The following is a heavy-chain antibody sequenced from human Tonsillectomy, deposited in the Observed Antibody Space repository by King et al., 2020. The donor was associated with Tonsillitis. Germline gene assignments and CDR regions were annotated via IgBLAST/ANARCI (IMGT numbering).Heavy chain of an antibody. D-gene: IGHD6-19*01. J-gene: IGHJ4*02. CDR2: IAYDANNK. CDR3: ASGSGLYWGPFDY. CDR1: GFTFSSYA. Sequence: VQLVESGGGVVQPGRSLRLSCAASGFTFSSYAMHWVRQAPGKGLEWVSVIAYDANNKYYADSVKGRFTISRDNSKNTLYLQMNSLRAEDTAVYYCASGSGLYWGPFDYWGQGTLVTVSS. V-gene: IGHV3-30*04.